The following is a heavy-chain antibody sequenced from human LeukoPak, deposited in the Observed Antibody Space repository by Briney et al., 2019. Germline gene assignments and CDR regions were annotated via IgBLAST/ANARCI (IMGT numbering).Heavy chain of an antibody. CDR2: MNPNSGNT. CDR3: ARDYGGNSGWFDP. V-gene: IGHV1-8*01. J-gene: IGHJ5*02. D-gene: IGHD4-23*01. CDR1: GYTFTSYD. Sequence: ASVKVSCKASGYTFTSYDINWVRQATGQGLEWVGWMNPNSGNTGYAQNFQGRVTMTRDTSISTAYMELNSLRFEDTAVYYCARDYGGNSGWFDPWGQGTQVTVSS.